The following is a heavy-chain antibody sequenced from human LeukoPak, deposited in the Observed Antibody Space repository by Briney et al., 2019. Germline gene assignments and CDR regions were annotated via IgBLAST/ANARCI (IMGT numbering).Heavy chain of an antibody. V-gene: IGHV4-39*02. J-gene: IGHJ4*02. CDR1: GGSISSSSYY. Sequence: SETLSLTCTVSGGSISSSSYYWGWIRQPPGKGLEWIGSIYYSGSTYYNPSLKSRVTISVDTSKNQFSLKLSSVTAADTAVYYCARDNAGEYDSSGYYYYFDYWGQGTLVTVSS. CDR2: IYYSGST. CDR3: ARDNAGEYDSSGYYYYFDY. D-gene: IGHD3-22*01.